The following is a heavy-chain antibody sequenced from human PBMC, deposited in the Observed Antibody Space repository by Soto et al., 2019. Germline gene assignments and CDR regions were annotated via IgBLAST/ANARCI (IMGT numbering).Heavy chain of an antibody. J-gene: IGHJ4*02. CDR1: GFTFSSYA. D-gene: IGHD3-3*01. V-gene: IGHV3-23*01. CDR3: AKERGDFWSGYYPPVDY. Sequence: PGGSLRLSCAASGFTFSSYALSWVRQAPEKGLEWVSTISATGGRTYYADSVKGRFTISRDNSKNTVSLQMNSLRAEDTAVYYCAKERGDFWSGYYPPVDYWGQGTLVTVSS. CDR2: ISATGGRT.